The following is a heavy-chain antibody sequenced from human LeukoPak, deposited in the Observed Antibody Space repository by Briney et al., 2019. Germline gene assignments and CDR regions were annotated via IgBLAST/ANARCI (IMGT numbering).Heavy chain of an antibody. Sequence: SETLSLTCTVSGYSISSGYYWGWIRQPPGKGLEWIGSIYHSGSTYYNPSLKSRVTISVDTSKNQFSLKLSSVTAADTAVYYCARDPDDDDYYDSLWGQGTLVTVSS. J-gene: IGHJ4*02. V-gene: IGHV4-38-2*02. CDR3: ARDPDDDDYYDSL. CDR1: GYSISSGYY. CDR2: IYHSGST. D-gene: IGHD3-22*01.